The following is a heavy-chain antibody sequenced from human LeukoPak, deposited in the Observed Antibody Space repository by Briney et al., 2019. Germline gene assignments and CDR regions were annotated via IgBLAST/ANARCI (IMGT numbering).Heavy chain of an antibody. D-gene: IGHD3-16*02. Sequence: GGSPRLSCAASGFTFSSYGMHWVRQAPGKGLEWVAVIWYDGSNKYYADSVKGRFTISRDNSKNTLYLQMNSLRAEDTAVYYCARGDYDYVWGSYRSRGYFDYWGQGTLVTVSS. CDR3: ARGDYDYVWGSYRSRGYFDY. J-gene: IGHJ4*02. V-gene: IGHV3-33*01. CDR2: IWYDGSNK. CDR1: GFTFSSYG.